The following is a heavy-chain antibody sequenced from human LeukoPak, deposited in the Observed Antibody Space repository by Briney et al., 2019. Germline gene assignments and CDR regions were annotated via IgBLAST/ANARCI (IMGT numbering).Heavy chain of an antibody. CDR3: ASITWWQVFGLGRFDS. Sequence: SETLSLTCTVSGGSISSRYYYWGWIRQPPGKGLEWIGSIFYSGSTYYNPSLKSRITMSVDTSKNQFSLKLTSVTAADTAVYYCASITWWQVFGLGRFDSWGQGTQVTVSS. V-gene: IGHV4-39*01. CDR1: GGSISSRYYY. D-gene: IGHD3/OR15-3a*01. J-gene: IGHJ4*02. CDR2: IFYSGST.